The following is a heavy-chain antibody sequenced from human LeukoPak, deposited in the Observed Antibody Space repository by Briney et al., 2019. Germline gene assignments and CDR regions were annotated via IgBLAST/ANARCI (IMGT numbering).Heavy chain of an antibody. Sequence: PGGSLRLSCAASGISVRSYWMSWVRQAPGKRLEWVANIKQDGSEKYYVDSVKGRFTISRDNAKNSLYLQMNSLRAEDTAVYYCARETPRRGETRDGYRWGQGTLVTVSS. D-gene: IGHD5-24*01. CDR3: ARETPRRGETRDGYR. CDR2: IKQDGSEK. J-gene: IGHJ4*02. V-gene: IGHV3-7*01. CDR1: GISVRSYW.